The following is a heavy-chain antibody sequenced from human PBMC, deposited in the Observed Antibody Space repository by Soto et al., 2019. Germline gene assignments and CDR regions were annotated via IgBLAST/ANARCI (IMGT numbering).Heavy chain of an antibody. CDR1: GGSISSGGYY. V-gene: IGHV4-31*02. D-gene: IGHD3-22*01. CDR2: IYYSGST. CDR3: PRVITMIVVVIEGWFDP. Sequence: SETLSLTXTVSGGSISSGGYYWSWIRQHPGKGLEWIGYIYYSGSTYYNPSLKSRVTISVDTSKNQFSLKLSSVTAADTAVYYCPRVITMIVVVIEGWFDPWGQGTLVTVSS. J-gene: IGHJ5*02.